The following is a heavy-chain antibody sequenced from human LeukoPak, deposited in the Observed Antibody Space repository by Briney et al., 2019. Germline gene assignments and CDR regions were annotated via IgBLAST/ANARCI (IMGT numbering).Heavy chain of an antibody. Sequence: ASVKVSCKTSGYTFTSYAMHWVRQAPGQRLEWMGWINAGNGNTKYSQKFQGRVTITRDTSASTAYMELSSLRSEDTAVYYCARAIGYGSGSYNFDYWGQGTLVTVSS. CDR3: ARAIGYGSGSYNFDY. J-gene: IGHJ4*02. D-gene: IGHD3-10*01. CDR1: GYTFTSYA. CDR2: INAGNGNT. V-gene: IGHV1-3*01.